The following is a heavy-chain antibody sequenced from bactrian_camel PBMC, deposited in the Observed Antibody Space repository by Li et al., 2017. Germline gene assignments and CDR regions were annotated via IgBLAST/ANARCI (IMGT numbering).Heavy chain of an antibody. Sequence: VQLVESGGGSVQAGGSVRLSCAGSEYTRSMNCIGWFRQAPGKEREAVAAICSGGENTYYSDSVKGRFTISRNRAGNTVYLQMNNLKPEDSAMYYCAAAPGCRSNPLKFLPTDYWGQGTQVTVS. CDR1: EYTRSMNC. CDR3: AAAPGCRSNPLKFLPTDY. V-gene: IGHV3-3*01. CDR2: ICSGGENT. J-gene: IGHJ4*01. D-gene: IGHD7*01.